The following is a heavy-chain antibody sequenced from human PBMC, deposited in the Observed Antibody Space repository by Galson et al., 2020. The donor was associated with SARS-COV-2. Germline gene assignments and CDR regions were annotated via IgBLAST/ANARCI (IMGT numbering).Heavy chain of an antibody. D-gene: IGHD6-19*01. CDR3: ARDQGYTYDSSGWIDTAYYYYYGMDV. V-gene: IGHV4-4*07. Sequence: SETLSLTCTVSGGSISSYYWSWIRQPAGKGLEWIGRIYTSGSTNYNPSLKSRVTMSVDTSKNQFSLKLSSVTAADTAVYYCARDQGYTYDSSGWIDTAYYYYYGMDVWGQGTTVTVSS. J-gene: IGHJ6*02. CDR1: GGSISSYY. CDR2: IYTSGST.